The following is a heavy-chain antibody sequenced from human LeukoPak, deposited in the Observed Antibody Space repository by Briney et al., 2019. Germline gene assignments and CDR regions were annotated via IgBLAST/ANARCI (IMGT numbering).Heavy chain of an antibody. CDR3: ARAVYGSGNYPFDY. Sequence: SETLSLTCTVSGGSISSGGYYWSWIRQPPGKGLEWIGSIYYSGSTYYNPSLKSRVTISVDTSKNQFSLKLSSVTAADTAVYYCARAVYGSGNYPFDYWGQGTLVTVSS. CDR2: IYYSGST. V-gene: IGHV4-39*07. CDR1: GGSISSGGYY. J-gene: IGHJ4*02. D-gene: IGHD3-10*01.